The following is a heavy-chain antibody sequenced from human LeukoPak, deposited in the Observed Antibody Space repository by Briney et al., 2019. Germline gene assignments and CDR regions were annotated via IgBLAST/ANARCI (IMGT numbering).Heavy chain of an antibody. D-gene: IGHD1-26*01. J-gene: IGHJ4*02. CDR2: IYYSGST. V-gene: IGHV4-39*02. CDR3: ARDEIGGSLKY. CDR1: GGSISSSSYY. Sequence: PSETLSLTCTVSGGSISSSSYYWGWIRQPPGKGLEWIGSIYYSGSTYYNPSLKSRVTISVDTSKNQFSLKLSSVTAADTAVYYCARDEIGGSLKYWGQGTLVTVSS.